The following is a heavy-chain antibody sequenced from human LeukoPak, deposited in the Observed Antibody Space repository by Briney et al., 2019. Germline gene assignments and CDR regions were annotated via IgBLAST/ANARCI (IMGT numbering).Heavy chain of an antibody. Sequence: KVSCKASGYTFTGYYMHWVRQAPGQGLEWMGGIIPIFGTANYAQKFQGRVTITADESTSTAYMELSSLRSEDTAVYYCASQSGFDPWGQGTLVTVSS. J-gene: IGHJ5*02. V-gene: IGHV1-69*01. CDR2: IIPIFGTA. CDR3: ASQSGFDP. CDR1: GYTFTGYY.